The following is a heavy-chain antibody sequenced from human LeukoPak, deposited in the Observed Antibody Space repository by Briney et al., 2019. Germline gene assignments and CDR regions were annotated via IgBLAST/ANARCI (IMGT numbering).Heavy chain of an antibody. CDR3: ATCRDEFGDYGFTS. V-gene: IGHV4-59*01. J-gene: IGHJ5*02. D-gene: IGHD4-17*01. CDR2: TYDSGST. Sequence: SASLSLTCTVSGDSINSNYWSWIRQPPGGRLEWIGYTYDSGSTKVNPSLKSRVTISVDTSKNLFSLKLTSVTAADTAVYYCATCRDEFGDYGFTSWGQGTLVTVSA. CDR1: GDSINSNY.